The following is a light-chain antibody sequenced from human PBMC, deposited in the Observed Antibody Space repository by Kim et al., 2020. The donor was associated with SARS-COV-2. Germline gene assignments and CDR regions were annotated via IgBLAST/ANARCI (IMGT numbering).Light chain of an antibody. CDR2: KAS. V-gene: IGKV1-5*03. CDR1: QSISSW. J-gene: IGKJ1*01. Sequence: DIQMTQSPSTLSASVGDRVTITCRASQSISSWLAWYQQKPGKAPKLLIYKASSLESGVPSRFSGSGSGTEFTLTISSLQPDDFATYYCQQYNSYSRTFGQGTKVYIK. CDR3: QQYNSYSRT.